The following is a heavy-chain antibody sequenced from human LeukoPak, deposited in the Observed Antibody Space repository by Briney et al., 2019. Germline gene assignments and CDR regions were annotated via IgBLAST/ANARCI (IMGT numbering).Heavy chain of an antibody. Sequence: GGSLRLSCAASGXTFSSYWMSWVRQAPGKGLEWVVNIKEDGSAKYYVDSVKGRFTISRDNATNSLYLQMNNLSAEDTAVYYCVRDSPGYGAYDFDWGQGTLVTVSS. V-gene: IGHV3-7*01. D-gene: IGHD5-12*01. J-gene: IGHJ4*02. CDR3: VRDSPGYGAYDFD. CDR1: GXTFSSYW. CDR2: IKEDGSAK.